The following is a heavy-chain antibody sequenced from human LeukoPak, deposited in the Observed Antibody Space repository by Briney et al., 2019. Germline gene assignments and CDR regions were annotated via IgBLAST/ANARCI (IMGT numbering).Heavy chain of an antibody. CDR3: ARDRDSGYDWDAFDI. V-gene: IGHV1-69*05. D-gene: IGHD5-12*01. CDR2: IIPIFGTA. J-gene: IGHJ3*02. Sequence: SVKVSCKVSGYTLTELSMHWVRQAPGQGLEWMGRIIPIFGTANYAQKFQGRVTITTDESTSTAYMELSSLRSEDTAVYYCARDRDSGYDWDAFDIWGQGTMVTVSS. CDR1: GYTLTELS.